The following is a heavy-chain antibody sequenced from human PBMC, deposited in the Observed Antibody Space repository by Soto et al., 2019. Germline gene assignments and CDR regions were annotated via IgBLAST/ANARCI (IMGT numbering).Heavy chain of an antibody. CDR1: GGSVSSGSYY. CDR3: ARDREAYDYGGNDAFDI. D-gene: IGHD4-17*01. J-gene: IGHJ3*02. CDR2: IYYSGST. Sequence: KPSETLSLTCTVSGGSVSSGSYYWSWIRQPPGKGLEWIGYIYYSGSTNYNPSLKSRVTISVDTSKNQFSLKLSSVTAADTAVYYCARDREAYDYGGNDAFDIWGQGTMVTVSS. V-gene: IGHV4-61*01.